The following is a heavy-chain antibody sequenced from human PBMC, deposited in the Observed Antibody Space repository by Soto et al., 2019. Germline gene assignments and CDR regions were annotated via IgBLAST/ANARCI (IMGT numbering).Heavy chain of an antibody. D-gene: IGHD6-19*01. V-gene: IGHV6-1*01. CDR3: ARGSYYSGWV. J-gene: IGHJ4*02. Sequence: SQTLSLTCAISGDSVSSTSAAWSWIRQSPSRGLEWLGRTCYRSKWYSDYAVSVKSRITINPDTSKNQFSLQLNSVTPEDTAVYYCARGSYYSGWVWGQGXLVTVYS. CDR1: GDSVSSTSAA. CDR2: TCYRSKWYS.